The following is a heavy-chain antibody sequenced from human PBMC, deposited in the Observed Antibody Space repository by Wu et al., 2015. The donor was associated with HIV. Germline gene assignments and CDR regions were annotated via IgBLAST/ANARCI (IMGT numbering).Heavy chain of an antibody. J-gene: IGHJ4*02. CDR3: ARALRPVADALELDY. CDR2: INHNGGGA. D-gene: IGHD6-19*01. CDR1: GYSFSDFH. V-gene: IGHV1-2*02. Sequence: QVQLLQSGAEMKKPGGSVKVSCKASGYSFSDFHLHWVRQAPGQGLEWMGWINHNGGGATYAQKFQGRVAMTRDTSISTAFLELSGLRLDDAAIYYCARALRPVADALELDYWGQGTLVSVSS.